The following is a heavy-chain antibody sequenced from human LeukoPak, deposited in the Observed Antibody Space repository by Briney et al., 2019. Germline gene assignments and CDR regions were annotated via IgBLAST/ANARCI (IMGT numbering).Heavy chain of an antibody. Sequence: PGGSLRLSCAASGFTFSSYGMHWVRQAPGKGLEWVAVISYDGSNKYYADPVKGRFTISRDNSKNTLYLQMNSLRAEDTAVYYCAKDMYDFWSGYSTLFDYWGQGTLVTVSS. CDR1: GFTFSSYG. V-gene: IGHV3-30*18. J-gene: IGHJ4*02. CDR3: AKDMYDFWSGYSTLFDY. CDR2: ISYDGSNK. D-gene: IGHD3-3*01.